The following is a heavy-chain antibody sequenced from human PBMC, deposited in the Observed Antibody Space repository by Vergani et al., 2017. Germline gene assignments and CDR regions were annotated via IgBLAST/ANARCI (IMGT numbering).Heavy chain of an antibody. J-gene: IGHJ4*02. CDR2: ISSSSSYT. CDR1: GFTFSDYY. Sequence: QVQLVESGGGLVKPGGSLRLSCAASGFTFSDYYMSWIRQAPGKGLEWVSYISSSSSYTNYADSVKGRFTISRDNSKNTLYLQMSSLRAEDTAVYYCVKDTFGGVDGPTDYWGQGTLVTVSS. D-gene: IGHD3-16*01. V-gene: IGHV3-11*06. CDR3: VKDTFGGVDGPTDY.